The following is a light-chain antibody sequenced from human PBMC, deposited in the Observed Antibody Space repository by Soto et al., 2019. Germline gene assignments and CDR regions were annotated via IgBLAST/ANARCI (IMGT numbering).Light chain of an antibody. V-gene: IGLV1-51*01. J-gene: IGLJ3*02. Sequence: QSVLTQPPSVSAAPGQKVTISCSGSSSNIEHNYVSWYQQLPGTAPKLLIYDNNKRPSGIPDRFSGSQSGTSATLDITGLQTGDEADYYCGTWDSSLTAGVFGGGTKVTVL. CDR1: SSNIEHNY. CDR3: GTWDSSLTAGV. CDR2: DNN.